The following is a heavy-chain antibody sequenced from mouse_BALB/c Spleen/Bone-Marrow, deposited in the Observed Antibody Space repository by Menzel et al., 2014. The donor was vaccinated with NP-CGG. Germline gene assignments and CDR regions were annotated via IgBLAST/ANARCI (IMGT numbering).Heavy chain of an antibody. V-gene: IGHV5-6-3*01. Sequence: EVQLVESGGGLVQPGGSLKLSCAASGFTFSGYVMSWVRQTPDKGLELVATISGSGSSTYYPDSVKGRFTISRDNARNTLYLQMSSLKSEDTAMYYCARGRDWFDYWGQGTTLTVSS. CDR1: GFTFSGYV. J-gene: IGHJ2*01. CDR2: ISGSGSST. D-gene: IGHD3-3*01. CDR3: ARGRDWFDY.